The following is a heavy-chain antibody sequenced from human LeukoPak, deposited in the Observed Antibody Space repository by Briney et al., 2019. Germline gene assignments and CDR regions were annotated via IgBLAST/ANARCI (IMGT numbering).Heavy chain of an antibody. Sequence: SETLSLTCTVSGGSMSSYYWSWIRQPPGKGLEWIGYIYYSGSTNYNPSLKSRVTISVDTSKNQFSLKLSSVTAADTAVYYCARGALPYYFDYWGQGTLVTVSS. J-gene: IGHJ4*02. V-gene: IGHV4-59*01. CDR3: ARGALPYYFDY. CDR1: GGSMSSYY. CDR2: IYYSGST. D-gene: IGHD3-16*02.